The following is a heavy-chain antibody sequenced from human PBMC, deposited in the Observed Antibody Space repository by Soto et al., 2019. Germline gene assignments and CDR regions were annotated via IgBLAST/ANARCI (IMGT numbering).Heavy chain of an antibody. CDR1: GFTFSNYW. V-gene: IGHV3-7*05. CDR2: IKKDGSEK. D-gene: IGHD3-16*01. J-gene: IGHJ6*02. CDR3: AGILGMDV. Sequence: EVQLVESGGGLVQPGGSLRLSCAVSGFTFSNYWMSWVRQAPGKGLEWVANIKKDGSEKYYVDSVKGRFIISRDNGKKSLYLQMNDLRAEDTAVYYCAGILGMDVWGQGTTVTVSS.